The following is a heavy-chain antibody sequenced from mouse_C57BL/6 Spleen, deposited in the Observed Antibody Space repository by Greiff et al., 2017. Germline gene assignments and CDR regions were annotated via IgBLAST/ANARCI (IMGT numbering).Heavy chain of an antibody. D-gene: IGHD1-1*01. CDR1: GYTFTSYW. J-gene: IGHJ1*03. V-gene: IGHV1-69*01. Sequence: QVQLQQPGAELVMPGASVKLSCKASGYTFTSYWMHWVKQRPGQGLEWIGEIDPSDSYTNYNQKFKGKSQLTVDKSSSTAYMQLSSLTSEDSAVYYGARRDYYCSPWYFDVWGTGTTVTVSS. CDR2: IDPSDSYT. CDR3: ARRDYYCSPWYFDV.